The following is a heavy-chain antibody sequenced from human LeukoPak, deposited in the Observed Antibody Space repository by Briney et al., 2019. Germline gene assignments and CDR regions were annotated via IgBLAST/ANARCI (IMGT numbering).Heavy chain of an antibody. CDR3: AKDIVGGGNDY. V-gene: IGHV3-7*01. CDR1: GFAFTNFW. J-gene: IGHJ4*02. Sequence: GGSLRLSCEASGFAFTNFWMSWVRQAPGKRPEWVANIREDGSEKKYVDSVKGRFTISRDNAKNSIYLQMNSLRVEDTAIYYCAKDIVGGGNDYWGQGTLVTVSS. D-gene: IGHD2-21*01. CDR2: IREDGSEK.